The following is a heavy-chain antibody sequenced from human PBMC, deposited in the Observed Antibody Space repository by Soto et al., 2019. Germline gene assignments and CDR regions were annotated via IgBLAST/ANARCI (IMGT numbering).Heavy chain of an antibody. V-gene: IGHV4-38-2*01. Sequence: SETLSLTCAVSGYSISSGYYWGWIRQPPGKGLEWIGSIYHSGSTYYNPSLKSRVTISVDTSKNQLSLKLSSVTAADTAVYYCARGDGYKSDYFDYWGQGTLVTVSS. CDR2: IYHSGST. D-gene: IGHD5-12*01. CDR3: ARGDGYKSDYFDY. CDR1: GYSISSGYY. J-gene: IGHJ4*02.